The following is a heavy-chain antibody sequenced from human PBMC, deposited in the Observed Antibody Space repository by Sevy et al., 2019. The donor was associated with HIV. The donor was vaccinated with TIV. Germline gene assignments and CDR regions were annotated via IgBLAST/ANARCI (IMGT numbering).Heavy chain of an antibody. CDR1: GYTFTSYG. D-gene: IGHD6-6*01. V-gene: IGHV1-18*04. Sequence: ASVKVSCKASGYTFTSYGISWVRQAPGQGLEWMGWISAYNGNTNYAQKLQGRVTMTTDTSTSTAYMELRSLRSDETAVYYCARDRIAARPYYYYYYMDVWGKGTTVTVSS. CDR3: ARDRIAARPYYYYYYMDV. J-gene: IGHJ6*03. CDR2: ISAYNGNT.